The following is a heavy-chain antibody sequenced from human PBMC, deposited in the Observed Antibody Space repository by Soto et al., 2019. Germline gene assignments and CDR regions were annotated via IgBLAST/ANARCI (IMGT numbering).Heavy chain of an antibody. CDR3: ARILYTSGWESDY. Sequence: QLQLQESGPGLVKPSETLSLTCTVSDDSIRDYYWNWIRQPPGKGLEWLGYMSYSGTTTYNPSLKRRGSMSIDTSRNELSLTLSSVTAAYAAMYYCARILYTSGWESDYWGQGDLVTVSS. CDR2: MSYSGTT. D-gene: IGHD6-19*01. CDR1: DDSIRDYY. J-gene: IGHJ4*02. V-gene: IGHV4-59*01.